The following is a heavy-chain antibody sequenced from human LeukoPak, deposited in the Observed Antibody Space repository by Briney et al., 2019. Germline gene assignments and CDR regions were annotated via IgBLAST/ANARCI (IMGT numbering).Heavy chain of an antibody. V-gene: IGHV3-53*01. CDR1: GFTVSTNY. Sequence: GGSLRLSCAASGFTVSTNYMSWVRQAPGKGLEWVSLIYRDGSTYYADSVKGRCTISRDKSQNTLYLKINSPRAEDTAMYYCAGFDSSQYDGPRLEYWGQGTLVIVSS. CDR2: IYRDGST. J-gene: IGHJ4*02. CDR3: AGFDSSQYDGPRLEY. D-gene: IGHD6-19*01.